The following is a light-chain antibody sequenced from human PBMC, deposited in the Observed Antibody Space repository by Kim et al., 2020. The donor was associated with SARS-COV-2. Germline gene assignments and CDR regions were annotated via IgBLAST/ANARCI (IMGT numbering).Light chain of an antibody. CDR1: SLRTYS. Sequence: SSELTQDLAVSVALGQTVRITCQGDSLRTYSASWYQQKPGQAPVLVIYGKNNRPSGIPERFSGSSSGNTASLTITGAQAEDEADYYCKSRDSSANHLVFGGGTQLTVL. V-gene: IGLV3-19*01. CDR3: KSRDSSANHLV. J-gene: IGLJ2*01. CDR2: GKN.